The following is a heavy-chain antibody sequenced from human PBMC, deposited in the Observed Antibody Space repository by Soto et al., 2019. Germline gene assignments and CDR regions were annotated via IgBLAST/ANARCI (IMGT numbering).Heavy chain of an antibody. Sequence: PGGSLRLSCAASGFNFNIFAMNWVRQAPGKGLEWVSGISGGGSTYYADSVKGRFTISRDNSKNTLYLQMNSLRAEDTAVYYCAKDPTSYDSSAQFDSWGQGTLVTVSS. D-gene: IGHD3-22*01. CDR2: ISGGGST. J-gene: IGHJ4*02. V-gene: IGHV3-23*01. CDR3: AKDPTSYDSSAQFDS. CDR1: GFNFNIFA.